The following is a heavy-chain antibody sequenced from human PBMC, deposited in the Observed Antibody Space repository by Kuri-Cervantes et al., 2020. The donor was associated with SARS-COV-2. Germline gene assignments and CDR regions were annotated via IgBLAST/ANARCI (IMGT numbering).Heavy chain of an antibody. V-gene: IGHV3-21*04. D-gene: IGHD3-9*01. CDR2: ISSGSRHI. Sequence: GESLKISCAASGFTFSSYSMNWVRQAPGKGLEWVSSISSGSRHIYYADSLKGRFTISRDNAKNSLYLQMNSLRAEDTAVYYCARAGVADILTGYSLHGVDYWGQGTLVTVSS. CDR3: ARAGVADILTGYSLHGVDY. CDR1: GFTFSSYS. J-gene: IGHJ4*02.